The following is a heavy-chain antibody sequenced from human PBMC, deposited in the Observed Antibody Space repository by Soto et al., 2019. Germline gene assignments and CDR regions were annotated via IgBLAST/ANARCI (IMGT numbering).Heavy chain of an antibody. V-gene: IGHV1-69*01. Sequence: QVQLVQSGAEVKKPGSSVKVSCKASGGTFSSYAISWVRQAPGQGLEWMGGIIPIFGTANYAQKFQGRVTITADESTSTAYMELSSLRSEDTAVYYCASEGISGLRLGELCYGMDVWGQGTTVTVSS. D-gene: IGHD3-16*01. J-gene: IGHJ6*02. CDR1: GGTFSSYA. CDR3: ASEGISGLRLGELCYGMDV. CDR2: IIPIFGTA.